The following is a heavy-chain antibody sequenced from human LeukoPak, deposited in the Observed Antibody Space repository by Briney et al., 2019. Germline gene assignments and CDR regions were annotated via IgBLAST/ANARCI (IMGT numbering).Heavy chain of an antibody. Sequence: ASVKVSCKASGYTFTSYGISWVRQAPGQGLEWMGWISAYNGNTNYAQKLQDRVTMTTDTSTSTAYMELRSLRSDDTAVYYCARDHGIAALYYNWFDPWGQGTLVTVSS. CDR2: ISAYNGNT. CDR3: ARDHGIAALYYNWFDP. V-gene: IGHV1-18*01. CDR1: GYTFTSYG. D-gene: IGHD6-13*01. J-gene: IGHJ5*02.